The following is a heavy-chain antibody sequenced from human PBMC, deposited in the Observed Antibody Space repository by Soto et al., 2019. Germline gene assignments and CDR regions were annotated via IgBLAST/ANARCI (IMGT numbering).Heavy chain of an antibody. CDR2: ISSSSSYI. CDR1: GFTFSSYS. CDR3: ASGPGGSSWYYFDY. J-gene: IGHJ4*02. D-gene: IGHD6-13*01. V-gene: IGHV3-21*01. Sequence: PGGSLRLSCTASGFTFSSYSINWVRQAPGKGLEWVSSISSSSSYIYYADSVKGRFTISRDNAKNSLYLQMNSLRAEDTAVYYCASGPGGSSWYYFDYWGQGTLVTVSS.